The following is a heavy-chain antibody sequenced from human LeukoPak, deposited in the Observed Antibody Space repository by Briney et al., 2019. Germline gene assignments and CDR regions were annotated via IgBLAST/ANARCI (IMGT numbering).Heavy chain of an antibody. V-gene: IGHV1-18*01. CDR3: ARVDDVLTGSAFDI. J-gene: IGHJ3*02. D-gene: IGHD3-9*01. Sequence: ASVKVSCKASGYTFTSYGISWVRQAPGQGLEWMGWISAYNGNTNYAQKLQGRVTMTRDTSISTAYMELSRLRSDDTALYYCARVDDVLTGSAFDIWGQGTMVTVSP. CDR2: ISAYNGNT. CDR1: GYTFTSYG.